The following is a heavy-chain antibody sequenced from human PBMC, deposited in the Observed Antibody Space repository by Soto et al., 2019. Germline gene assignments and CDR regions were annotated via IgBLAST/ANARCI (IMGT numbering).Heavy chain of an antibody. CDR2: IYYSGST. CDR1: GGSISSYY. CDR3: ARLSGSYSVTGSSIDY. V-gene: IGHV4-59*01. J-gene: IGHJ4*02. D-gene: IGHD1-26*01. Sequence: SETLSLTCTVSGGSISSYYWSWIRQPPGKGLEWIGYIYYSGSTNYNPSLKSRVTISVDTSKNQFSLKLGSVTAADTAVYYCARLSGSYSVTGSSIDYWGQGTLVTVSS.